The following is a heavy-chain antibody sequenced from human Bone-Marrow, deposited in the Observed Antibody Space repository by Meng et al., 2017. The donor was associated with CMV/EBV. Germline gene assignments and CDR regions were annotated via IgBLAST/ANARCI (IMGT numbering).Heavy chain of an antibody. J-gene: IGHJ5*02. Sequence: GSLRLSCTVSGGSISSYYWSWIRQPPGKGLEWIGYIYYSGSTNYNPSLKSRVTISVDTSKNQFSLKLSSVTAADTAVYYCARTVVPAANNWFDPWGQGTRVTGSS. V-gene: IGHV4-59*01. CDR2: IYYSGST. CDR3: ARTVVPAANNWFDP. CDR1: GGSISSYY. D-gene: IGHD2-2*01.